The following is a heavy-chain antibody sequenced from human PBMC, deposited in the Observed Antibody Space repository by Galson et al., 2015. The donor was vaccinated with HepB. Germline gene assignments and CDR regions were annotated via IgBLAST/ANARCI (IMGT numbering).Heavy chain of an antibody. Sequence: SCKASEYTFTNSAMTWVRQAPGQGLEWMGWINTNTGNPTYAQGFTGRFVFSLDTSVSTAYLQISSLKAEDTAVYYCARVKMATIGFFDYWGQGTLVTVSS. CDR1: EYTFTNSA. CDR3: ARVKMATIGFFDY. D-gene: IGHD5-24*01. V-gene: IGHV7-4-1*02. CDR2: INTNTGNP. J-gene: IGHJ4*02.